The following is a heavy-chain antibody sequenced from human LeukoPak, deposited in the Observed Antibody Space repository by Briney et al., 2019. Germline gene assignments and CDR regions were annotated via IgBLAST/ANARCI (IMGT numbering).Heavy chain of an antibody. CDR2: IKQDGSEK. CDR1: GFTFSRYW. CDR3: ARGKDWYDY. V-gene: IGHV3-7*03. J-gene: IGHJ4*02. D-gene: IGHD3-9*01. Sequence: GGSLRLSCAASGFTFSRYWMSWVRQAPGKGLEWVANIKQDGSEKYYVDSVKGRFTISRDNAKNSLYLQMNSLGAEDTAVYYCARGKDWYDYWGQGTLVTVSS.